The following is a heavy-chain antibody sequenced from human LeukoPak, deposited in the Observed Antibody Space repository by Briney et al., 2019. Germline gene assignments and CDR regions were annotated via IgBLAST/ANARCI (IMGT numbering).Heavy chain of an antibody. Sequence: ASVKVSCKASGYTFTGYYMHWVRQAPGQGLEWMGWINPNSGGTNYAQKLQGRVTMTRDTSTSTAYMELSSLRSEDTAVYYCARSSVVAAAGPYYFDYWGQGTLVTVSS. CDR1: GYTFTGYY. CDR2: INPNSGGT. V-gene: IGHV1-2*02. CDR3: ARSSVVAAAGPYYFDY. J-gene: IGHJ4*02. D-gene: IGHD6-13*01.